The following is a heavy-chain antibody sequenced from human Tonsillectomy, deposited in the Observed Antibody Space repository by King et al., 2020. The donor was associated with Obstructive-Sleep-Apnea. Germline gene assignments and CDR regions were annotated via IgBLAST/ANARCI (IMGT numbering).Heavy chain of an antibody. V-gene: IGHV3-23*04. Sequence: VQLVESGGGLVQPGGSLRLSCAASGFSFSSYGMSWVRQAPGKGLEGVSAISGGGGCTYYADSGKGRFTISRDNSKNTLYLQMNSLRAEDTGVYYCAKDFVLTDWEWYFDLWGRGTLVTVSS. CDR1: GFSFSSYG. CDR2: ISGGGGCT. D-gene: IGHD1-26*01. CDR3: AKDFVLTDWEWYFDL. J-gene: IGHJ2*01.